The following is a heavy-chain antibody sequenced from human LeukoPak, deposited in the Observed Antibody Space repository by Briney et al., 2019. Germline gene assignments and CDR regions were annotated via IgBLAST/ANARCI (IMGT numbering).Heavy chain of an antibody. CDR1: GSTVTTYG. Sequence: DSVNVSCKASGSTVTTYGISWVRQAPGQGLEWMGWISADNGNTNYAQKFQGRVTMTEDTSTDTAYMELSSLRSEDTAVYYCATGPYSSGWYGKHWGQGTLVTVSS. V-gene: IGHV1-18*01. CDR2: ISADNGNT. D-gene: IGHD6-19*01. J-gene: IGHJ1*01. CDR3: ATGPYSSGWYGKH.